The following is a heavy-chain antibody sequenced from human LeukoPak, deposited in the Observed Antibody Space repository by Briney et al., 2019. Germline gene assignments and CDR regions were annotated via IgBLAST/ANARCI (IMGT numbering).Heavy chain of an antibody. D-gene: IGHD3-10*01. CDR3: ASNPEWGSGSYYNGSDY. CDR1: GFTFSSYW. J-gene: IGHJ4*02. Sequence: GGSLRLSCAASGFTFSSYWMHWVRQAPGKGLVWVSRINSDGSSTSYADSVKGRFTISRDNAKNTLYLQMNSLRAEDTAVYYCASNPEWGSGSYYNGSDYWGQGTLVTVSS. V-gene: IGHV3-74*01. CDR2: INSDGSST.